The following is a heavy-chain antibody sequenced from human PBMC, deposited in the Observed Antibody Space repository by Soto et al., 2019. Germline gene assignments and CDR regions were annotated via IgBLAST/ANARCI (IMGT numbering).Heavy chain of an antibody. CDR3: ARTVLVQSPLDRCCRGGSWYTKKFDY. CDR2: ISAYNGNT. CDR1: GYTFTSYG. J-gene: IGHJ4*02. D-gene: IGHD2-15*01. V-gene: IGHV1-18*04. Sequence: QVQLVQSGAEVKKPGASVKVSCKASGYTFTSYGISWVRQAPGHGLEWMGWISAYNGNTNYAQKLQGRVTMTTDTSTSTAYMELRRLRSGDTAVYYCARTVLVQSPLDRCCRGGSWYTKKFDYWGQGTLVAVCS.